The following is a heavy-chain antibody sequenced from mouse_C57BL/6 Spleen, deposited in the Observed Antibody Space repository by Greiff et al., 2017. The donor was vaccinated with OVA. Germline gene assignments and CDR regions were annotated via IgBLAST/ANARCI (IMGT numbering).Heavy chain of an antibody. CDR3: ARGYPVGYAMDY. Sequence: VQLVESGAELVRPGTSVKVSCKASGYAFTNYLIEWVKQRPGQGLEWIGVINPGSGGTNYNEKFKGKATLTADKSSSTAYMQLSSLTSEDSAVYFCARGYPVGYAMDYWGQGTSVTVSS. CDR1: GYAFTNYL. V-gene: IGHV1-54*01. CDR2: INPGSGGT. J-gene: IGHJ4*01.